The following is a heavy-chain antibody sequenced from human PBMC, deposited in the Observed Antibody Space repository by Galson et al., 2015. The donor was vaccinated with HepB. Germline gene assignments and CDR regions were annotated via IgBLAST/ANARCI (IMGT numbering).Heavy chain of an antibody. CDR2: INPNSGDT. J-gene: IGHJ3*02. D-gene: IGHD6-13*01. V-gene: IGHV1-2*02. CDR1: GYTFTGYY. CDR3: ARGQQLVNGAFDI. Sequence: SVKVSCKASGYTFTGYYIHWVRQAPGQGLEWMGWINPNSGDTNYAQRFQGRVTMTRDMSISTVYMDLNRLRSDDTAVYYCARGQQLVNGAFDIWGQGTMVTVSS.